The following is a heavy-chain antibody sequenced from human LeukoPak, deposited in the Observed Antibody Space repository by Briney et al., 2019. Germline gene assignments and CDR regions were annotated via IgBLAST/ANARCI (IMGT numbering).Heavy chain of an antibody. V-gene: IGHV3-30*02. CDR3: AKDLSYCSGGTCYTSRYYGMDV. Sequence: GGSLRLSCAASGFTFSSYSMNWVRQAPGKGLEWVAFIRYDGSNKYYADSVKGRFTISRDNSKNTLYLQMNSLRAEDTAVYYCAKDLSYCSGGTCYTSRYYGMDVWGQGTTVTVSS. CDR1: GFTFSSYS. CDR2: IRYDGSNK. J-gene: IGHJ6*02. D-gene: IGHD2-15*01.